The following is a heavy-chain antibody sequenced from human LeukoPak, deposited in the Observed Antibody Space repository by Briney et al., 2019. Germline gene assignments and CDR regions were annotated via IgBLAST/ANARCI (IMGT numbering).Heavy chain of an antibody. CDR3: ARGLRRDDILTGYSAPFDY. CDR2: IYSGGST. D-gene: IGHD3-9*01. CDR1: GFTVSTNY. Sequence: GGSLRVSCAASGFTVSTNYMNWVRQAPGKGLEWVSVIYSGGSTYYADSVKGRFTISRDSSKNTLYPQMNSLRAEDTAVYYCARGLRRDDILTGYSAPFDYWGQGTLVTVSS. J-gene: IGHJ4*02. V-gene: IGHV3-66*02.